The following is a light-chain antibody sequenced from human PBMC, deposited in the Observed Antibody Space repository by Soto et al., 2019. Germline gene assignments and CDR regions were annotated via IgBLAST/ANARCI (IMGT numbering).Light chain of an antibody. CDR3: SSYAGSNNLV. Sequence: QSALTQPPSASGSLGQSVTISCTGTSSDVGGYNSVSWYQQHPGKAPKLIIYEVIKRPSGVPDRFSGSKSGNTASLTVSGLQAEDEADYYCSSYAGSNNLVFGGGTKLTVL. CDR2: EVI. V-gene: IGLV2-8*01. J-gene: IGLJ3*02. CDR1: SSDVGGYNS.